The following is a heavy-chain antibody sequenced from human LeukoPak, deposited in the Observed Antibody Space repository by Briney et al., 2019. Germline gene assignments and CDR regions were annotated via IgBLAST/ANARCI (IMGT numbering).Heavy chain of an antibody. J-gene: IGHJ6*02. CDR1: GFTFSSYA. Sequence: PGGSLRLSCAASGFTFSSYAMSWVRQAPGKGLEWVSAISGSGGSTYYADSVKGRFTISRDNSKNTLYLQMNSLRAEDTAVYYCAKADYGFWSGYYYSGYYYGMDVWGQGTTVTVSS. CDR2: ISGSGGST. V-gene: IGHV3-23*01. CDR3: AKADYGFWSGYYYSGYYYGMDV. D-gene: IGHD3-3*01.